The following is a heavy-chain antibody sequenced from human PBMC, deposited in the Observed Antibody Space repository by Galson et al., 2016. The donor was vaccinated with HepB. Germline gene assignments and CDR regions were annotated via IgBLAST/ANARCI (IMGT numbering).Heavy chain of an antibody. D-gene: IGHD1-26*01. J-gene: IGHJ6*04. CDR3: VQGSTAPAV. Sequence: SLRLSCAASGFTFSSSAMSWVRQAPGKGLELVSGISGSGGSTYYADSVKGRFTISRDRSKNTLYLQMNNLRAEDTAVYYCVQGSTAPAVWGKGTTVTVSS. V-gene: IGHV3-23*01. CDR1: GFTFSSSA. CDR2: ISGSGGST.